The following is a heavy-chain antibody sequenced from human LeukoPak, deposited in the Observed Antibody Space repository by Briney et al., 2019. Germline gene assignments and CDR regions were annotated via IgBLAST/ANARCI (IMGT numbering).Heavy chain of an antibody. Sequence: ASVKVSCKASGYTFTSYGISWVRQAPGQGLEWMGWISAYNGNTNYAQKLQGRVTMTTDTSTSTAYMELRSLRSGDTAVYYCARDSSSYDYVWGSYRSQSWFDPWGQGTLVTVSS. CDR1: GYTFTSYG. CDR2: ISAYNGNT. V-gene: IGHV1-18*04. CDR3: ARDSSSYDYVWGSYRSQSWFDP. J-gene: IGHJ5*02. D-gene: IGHD3-16*02.